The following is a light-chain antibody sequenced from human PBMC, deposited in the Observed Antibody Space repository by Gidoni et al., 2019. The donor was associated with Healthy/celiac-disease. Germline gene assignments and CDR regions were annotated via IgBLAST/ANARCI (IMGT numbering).Light chain of an antibody. V-gene: IGKV1-5*03. CDR3: QQYNSYSWT. J-gene: IGKJ1*01. CDR1: QSISSW. CDR2: MAS. Sequence: DIQMTQSPSTLSASVGDRVTITCRASQSISSWLAWYQQKPGKAPKLLIYMASSLESGVPSRFSGSGSGTEFTLTISSLQPDDFATYYCQQYNSYSWTFGQXTKVEIK.